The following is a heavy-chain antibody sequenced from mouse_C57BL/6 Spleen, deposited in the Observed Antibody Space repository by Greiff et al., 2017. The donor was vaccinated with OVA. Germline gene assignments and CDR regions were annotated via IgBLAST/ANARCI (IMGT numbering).Heavy chain of an antibody. D-gene: IGHD1-1*01. CDR1: GYTFTSYW. J-gene: IGHJ4*01. V-gene: IGHV1-64*01. CDR2: IHPNSGST. CDR3: APLLGLYAMDY. Sequence: VQLQQPGAELVKPGASVKLSCKASGYTFTSYWMHWVKQRPGQGLEWIGMIHPNSGSTNYNEKFKSKATLTVDKSSSTAYMQLSSLTSEDSAVYYCAPLLGLYAMDYWGQGTSVTVSS.